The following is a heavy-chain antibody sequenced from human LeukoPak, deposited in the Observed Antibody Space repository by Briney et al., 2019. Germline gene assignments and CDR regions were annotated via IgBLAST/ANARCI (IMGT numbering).Heavy chain of an antibody. D-gene: IGHD6-13*01. CDR1: GDSVPSNSAA. Sequence: SQTLPLTFAISGDSVPSNSAAWNWIRQSPSRGLEWLGRTYYRSKWYNDYAVSVKIRITINPYSCKNQFSPQLISMTPEDTADYYCANEIPPTEAGPNWFNHWGQGTLVTVSS. J-gene: IGHJ5*02. V-gene: IGHV6-1*01. CDR3: ANEIPPTEAGPNWFNH. CDR2: TYYRSKWYN.